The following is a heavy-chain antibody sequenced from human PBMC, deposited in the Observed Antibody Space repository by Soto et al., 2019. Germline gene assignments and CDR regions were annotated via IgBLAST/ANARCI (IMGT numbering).Heavy chain of an antibody. CDR2: ISGSGGST. V-gene: IGHV3-23*01. J-gene: IGHJ4*02. Sequence: GGSLRLSCAASGFTFSSYAMSWVRQAPGNGLEWVSAISGSGGSTYYADSAKGRFTISRDNSKNTLYLQMNSLRAEDTAVYYCAKDETTVTTHRFDYWGQGTLVTVSS. CDR3: AKDETTVTTHRFDY. D-gene: IGHD4-17*01. CDR1: GFTFSSYA.